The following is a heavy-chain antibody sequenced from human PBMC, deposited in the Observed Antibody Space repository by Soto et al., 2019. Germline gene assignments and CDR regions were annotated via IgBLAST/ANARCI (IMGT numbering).Heavy chain of an antibody. J-gene: IGHJ4*02. D-gene: IGHD3-22*01. Sequence: SXKVSCKGSGNTXTYVYLHWVRQAPGQALEWMGWITPFNGNTKYAKKFQDRVTFTGDTSLETAYMELSSLRSDDTDMFYCASGRYDASGYFDYWGQGALVTVS. CDR2: ITPFNGNT. CDR3: ASGRYDASGYFDY. V-gene: IGHV1-45*02. CDR1: GNTXTYVY.